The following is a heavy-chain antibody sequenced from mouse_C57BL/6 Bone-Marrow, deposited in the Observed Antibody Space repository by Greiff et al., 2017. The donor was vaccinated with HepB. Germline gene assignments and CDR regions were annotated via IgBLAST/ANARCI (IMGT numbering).Heavy chain of an antibody. CDR1: GYSITSGYY. V-gene: IGHV3-6*01. CDR3: AREGSSFYYYAMDY. J-gene: IGHJ4*01. CDR2: ISYDGSN. Sequence: DVKLQESGPGLVKPSQSLSLTCSVTGYSITSGYYWNWIRQFPGNKPEWMGYISYDGSNNYNPSLKNRISITRDTSKNQFFLKLNSVTTEDTATYYCAREGSSFYYYAMDYWGQGTSVTVSS. D-gene: IGHD1-1*01.